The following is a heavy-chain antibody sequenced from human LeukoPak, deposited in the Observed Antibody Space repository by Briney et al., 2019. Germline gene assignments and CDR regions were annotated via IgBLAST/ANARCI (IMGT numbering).Heavy chain of an antibody. D-gene: IGHD3-22*01. Sequence: GGSLRLSCADSGFTFSSYSMNWVRQAPGKGLEWVSSISMSSRYIYYADSLKGRFTISRDNAKNSLYLQMNSLRAEDTAVYYCARGDSSGYYPYYFDYWGQGTLVTVSS. CDR3: ARGDSSGYYPYYFDY. J-gene: IGHJ4*02. CDR1: GFTFSSYS. V-gene: IGHV3-21*01. CDR2: ISMSSRYI.